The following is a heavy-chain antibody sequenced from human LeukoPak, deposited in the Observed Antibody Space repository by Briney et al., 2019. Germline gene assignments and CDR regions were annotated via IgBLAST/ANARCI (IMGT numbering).Heavy chain of an antibody. D-gene: IGHD6-13*01. J-gene: IGHJ5*02. CDR2: IRWDSGSI. CDR3: AIDSFSSPDNWFDP. CDR1: GFTFDDYA. Sequence: GGSLRLSCAASGFTFDDYAMRWVRQAPGKGLEWVSGIRWDSGSIGYADSVKGRFTISRDNAKNSLCLQMNSLRAEDTALYYCAIDSFSSPDNWFDPWGQGTLVTVSS. V-gene: IGHV3-9*01.